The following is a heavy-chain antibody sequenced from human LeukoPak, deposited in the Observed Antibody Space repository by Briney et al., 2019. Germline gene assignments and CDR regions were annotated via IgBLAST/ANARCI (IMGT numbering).Heavy chain of an antibody. Sequence: ASVKVSCKASGYTFTSYAIHWVRRAPGQRLEWMGWINADTGDTEYSQKFQGRVNVARDTSASTAYMELSSLRSEDTAVYYCARDRGGTGDFDYWGQGTLVTVSS. V-gene: IGHV1-3*01. CDR2: INADTGDT. D-gene: IGHD1-1*01. CDR1: GYTFTSYA. J-gene: IGHJ4*02. CDR3: ARDRGGTGDFDY.